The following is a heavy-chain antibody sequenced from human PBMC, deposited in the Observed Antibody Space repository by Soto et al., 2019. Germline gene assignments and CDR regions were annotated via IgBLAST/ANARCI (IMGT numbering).Heavy chain of an antibody. V-gene: IGHV3-7*03. CDR3: ARYFRGSGRYFFDH. J-gene: IGHJ4*02. CDR1: EFTFISSV. Sequence: GSLRLSCIASEFTFISSVMGWVRHSPGKGLEWLANINQDGSGTYYVDSVKGRFTISRDNAKNSLYLQMNSLRAEDTAVYYCARYFRGSGRYFFDHWGQGTLVTVSS. D-gene: IGHD6-19*01. CDR2: INQDGSGT.